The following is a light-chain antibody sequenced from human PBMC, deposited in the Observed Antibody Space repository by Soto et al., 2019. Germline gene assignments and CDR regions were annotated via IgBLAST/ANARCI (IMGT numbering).Light chain of an antibody. J-gene: IGKJ1*01. CDR2: DAF. V-gene: IGKV3-11*01. Sequence: EIVLTQSPATLSLSPGERATLSCRASQSVSSYLAWYQQKPGQAPRLLIYDAFNRATGIPARFSGSGSGTDFTLAIRRLEPEDFAVYYCHQYKNWPRTFGQGTKVDIK. CDR1: QSVSSY. CDR3: HQYKNWPRT.